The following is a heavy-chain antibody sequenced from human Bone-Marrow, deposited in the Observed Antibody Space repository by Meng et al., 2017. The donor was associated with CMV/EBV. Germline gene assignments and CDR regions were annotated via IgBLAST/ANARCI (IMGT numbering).Heavy chain of an antibody. J-gene: IGHJ6*02. CDR3: ARLIGYCSSTSCYHYYGMDV. D-gene: IGHD2-2*01. CDR1: GFTFSDYY. V-gene: IGHV3-11*04. Sequence: GESLKISCAASGFTFSDYYMSWIRQAPGKGLEWVSYISSSGSTIYYADSVKGRFTISRDNAKNSLYLQMNSLRAEDTAVYYCARLIGYCSSTSCYHYYGMDVWGQGTTVTVSS. CDR2: ISSSGSTI.